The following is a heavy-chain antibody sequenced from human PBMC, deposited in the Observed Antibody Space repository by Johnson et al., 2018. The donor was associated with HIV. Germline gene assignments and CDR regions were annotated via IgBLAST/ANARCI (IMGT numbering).Heavy chain of an antibody. CDR2: LSYDGSNK. V-gene: IGHV3-30*18. CDR1: GFTVSSNY. J-gene: IGHJ3*02. D-gene: IGHD3-10*01. Sequence: QVQLVESGGGLVQPGGSLRLSCAASGFTVSSNYMSWVRQAPGKGLEWVALLSYDGSNKYSAASVKGRFTFSRDHSKNTLYLQMNSLRVEDTAVYYCAKEILKFGEFIPDAFDIWGQGTMVTVS. CDR3: AKEILKFGEFIPDAFDI.